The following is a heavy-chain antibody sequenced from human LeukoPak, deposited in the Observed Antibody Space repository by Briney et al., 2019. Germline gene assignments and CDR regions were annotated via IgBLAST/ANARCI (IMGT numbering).Heavy chain of an antibody. V-gene: IGHV5-51*01. CDR2: IYPGDSDT. D-gene: IGHD5-18*01. J-gene: IGHJ3*02. CDR1: GYSFTSYW. Sequence: GESLKISCKGSGYSFTSYWIGWVRQMPGKGLEWMGIIYPGDSDTRYSPSFQGQVTISAGKSLSTAYLQWSSLKASDTAIYFCAGRGYNYGHDAFDIWGQGTMVTVSS. CDR3: AGRGYNYGHDAFDI.